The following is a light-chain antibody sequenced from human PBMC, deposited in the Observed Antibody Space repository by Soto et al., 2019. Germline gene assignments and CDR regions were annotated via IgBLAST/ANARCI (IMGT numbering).Light chain of an antibody. Sequence: QSVLTQPPSVSGSPGQSVTISCTGTSSDICHADRVSWYQQSPGTAPKLMIYEVNNRPSGVPDRFSGSKSGNTASLTISGLQPEDEADYYCTSTSTKYFVILFGGGTKLTVL. CDR1: SSDICHADR. V-gene: IGLV2-18*02. J-gene: IGLJ2*01. CDR2: EVN. CDR3: TSTSTKYFVIL.